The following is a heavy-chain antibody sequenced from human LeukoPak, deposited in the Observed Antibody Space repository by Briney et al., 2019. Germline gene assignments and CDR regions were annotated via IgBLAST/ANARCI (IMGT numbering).Heavy chain of an antibody. CDR3: ARSSDYYYMDV. CDR2: IYYSGST. J-gene: IGHJ6*03. Sequence: PSETLSLTCTVSGGSISSSSYYWGWIRQPPGKGLEWIGSIYYSGSTYYNPSLKSRVTISVDTSKNQFSLKLSSVTAADTAVYYCARSSDYYYMDVWGKGTTVTVSS. V-gene: IGHV4-39*07. CDR1: GGSISSSSYY. D-gene: IGHD6-6*01.